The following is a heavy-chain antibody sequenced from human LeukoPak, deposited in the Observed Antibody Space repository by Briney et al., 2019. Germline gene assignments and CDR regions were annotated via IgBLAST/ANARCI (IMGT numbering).Heavy chain of an antibody. CDR2: ISSSVSTI. D-gene: IGHD6-19*01. Sequence: GGSLRLSCAASGFTFSSYEMNWVRQAPGKGLEWVSYISSSVSTIYYADSVKGRFTISRDNAKNSLYLQMNSLRAEDTAVYYCARDLFFSDAGYSSGWRAEYFHHWGQGTLVTVSS. CDR3: ARDLFFSDAGYSSGWRAEYFHH. CDR1: GFTFSSYE. V-gene: IGHV3-48*03. J-gene: IGHJ1*01.